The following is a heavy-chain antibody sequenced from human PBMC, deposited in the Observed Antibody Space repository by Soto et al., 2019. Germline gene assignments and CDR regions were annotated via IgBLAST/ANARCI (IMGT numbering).Heavy chain of an antibody. CDR1: GGSISSYY. Sequence: QVQLLESGPGLVKPSETLSLTCTVSGGSISSYYWSWIRRPPGKGLEWIGYIYSSGSTNYNPSLTGRVTISVDTSKNQFSLKLSSVTAADTAVYYCARRYGGGFDYWGQGTLVTVSS. CDR2: IYSSGST. D-gene: IGHD3-10*01. J-gene: IGHJ4*02. CDR3: ARRYGGGFDY. V-gene: IGHV4-59*08.